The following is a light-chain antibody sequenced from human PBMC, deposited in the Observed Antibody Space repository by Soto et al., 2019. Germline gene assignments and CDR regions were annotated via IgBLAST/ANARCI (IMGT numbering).Light chain of an antibody. V-gene: IGKV3-20*01. CDR1: QSVSSDY. Sequence: PGERATLSCRASQSVSSDYLAWYQQRPGQAPRLLIYAASSRATGIPDRFSGSGSGTDFTLTISRLEPEDFATYYCQQAHDFPWTFGQGTKVDIK. CDR2: AAS. CDR3: QQAHDFPWT. J-gene: IGKJ1*01.